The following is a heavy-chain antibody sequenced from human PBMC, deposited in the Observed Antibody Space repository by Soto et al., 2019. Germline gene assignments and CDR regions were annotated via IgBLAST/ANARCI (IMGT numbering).Heavy chain of an antibody. CDR1: GGSINTFY. Sequence: SETLSLTCTVSGGSINTFYWSWVRQPAGKGLEWIGRIFSRGSTSFNPSLESRVAMSVDTSKNHFSLNLSSVTAADMAVYYCAREGPDSAYNFAHGTQLWSFDFWGQGALVSVSS. V-gene: IGHV4-4*07. J-gene: IGHJ4*02. CDR2: IFSRGST. CDR3: AREGPDSAYNFAHGTQLWSFDF. D-gene: IGHD5-12*01.